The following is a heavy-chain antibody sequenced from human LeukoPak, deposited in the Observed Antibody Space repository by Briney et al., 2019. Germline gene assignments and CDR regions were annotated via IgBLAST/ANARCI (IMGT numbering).Heavy chain of an antibody. CDR2: IYYSGST. Sequence: SETLSLTCTVSGGSISSGDYYWSWIRQPPGKGLEWIGYIYYSGSTYYNPSLKSRVTISVDTSKNQFSLKLSSVTAADTAVYYCARDSSLSADYYDSSGYYSHDAFDIWGQGTMVTVSS. V-gene: IGHV4-30-4*01. J-gene: IGHJ3*02. CDR1: GGSISSGDYY. CDR3: ARDSSLSADYYDSSGYYSHDAFDI. D-gene: IGHD3-22*01.